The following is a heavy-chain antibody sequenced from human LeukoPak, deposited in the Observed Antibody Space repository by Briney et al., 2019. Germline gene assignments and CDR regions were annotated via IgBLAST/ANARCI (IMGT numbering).Heavy chain of an antibody. CDR1: GGSISSSSYY. CDR2: IYYSGST. CDR3: ARHGAVAGILDY. V-gene: IGHV4-39*01. Sequence: ASETLSPTCTVSGGSISSSSYYWGWIRQPPGKGLEWIGSIYYSGSTYYNPSLKSRVTISVDTSKNQFSLKLSSVTAADTAVYYCARHGAVAGILDYWGQGTLVTVSS. D-gene: IGHD6-19*01. J-gene: IGHJ4*02.